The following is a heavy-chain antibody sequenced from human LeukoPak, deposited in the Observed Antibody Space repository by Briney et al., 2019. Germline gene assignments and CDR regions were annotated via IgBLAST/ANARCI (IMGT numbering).Heavy chain of an antibody. CDR2: IRYDGSNK. CDR1: GFSFSSYG. V-gene: IGHV3-30*02. CDR3: AKDSISYTSTRHGVDY. D-gene: IGHD6-13*01. J-gene: IGHJ4*02. Sequence: GGSLRLSCAASGFSFSSYGMHWVRQAPGKGLEWVAFIRYDGSNKYYADSVKGRFTISRDNSKNTLYLQMNSLRAEDTAVYYCAKDSISYTSTRHGVDYWGQGTLVTVSS.